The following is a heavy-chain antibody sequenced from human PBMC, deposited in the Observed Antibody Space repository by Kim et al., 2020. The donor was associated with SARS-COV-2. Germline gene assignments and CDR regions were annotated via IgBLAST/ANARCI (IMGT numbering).Heavy chain of an antibody. J-gene: IGHJ6*04. D-gene: IGHD2-2*01. CDR2: IDPSDSYT. CDR1: GYSFTTYW. Sequence: GESLKISCKGSGYSFTTYWISWVRQMPGKGLEWMGRIDPSDSYTNYSPSFQGHVTISADKSISTAYLQWSSLKASDTAMYYCARHTRDIVVVKAGMDVWGKRTTVTVSS. CDR3: ARHTRDIVVVKAGMDV. V-gene: IGHV5-10-1*01.